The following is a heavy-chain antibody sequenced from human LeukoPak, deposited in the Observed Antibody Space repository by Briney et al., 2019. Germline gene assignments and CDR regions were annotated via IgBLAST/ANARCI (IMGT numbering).Heavy chain of an antibody. V-gene: IGHV4-39*01. Sequence: SETLSLTCTVSGDSISSSSYYWGWIRQPPGKGLEWIGSIYYSGSTYYNPSLKSRVTISVDTSKNQFSLKLSSVTAADTAVYYCARNEQLVPFDYWGQGTLVTVSS. CDR2: IYYSGST. J-gene: IGHJ4*02. CDR1: GDSISSSSYY. CDR3: ARNEQLVPFDY. D-gene: IGHD6-13*01.